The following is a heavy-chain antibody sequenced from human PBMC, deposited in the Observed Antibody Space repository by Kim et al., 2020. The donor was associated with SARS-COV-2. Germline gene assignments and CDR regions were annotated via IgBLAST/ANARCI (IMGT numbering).Heavy chain of an antibody. V-gene: IGHV1-69*13. CDR1: GTRFSNYG. D-gene: IGHD3-10*01. J-gene: IGHJ6*02. Sequence: SVKVSCKVSGTRFSNYGVTWVRQASGQGLQWMGNILPMFGSDYAQQFQGRLTIGADESTTTVYMELSSLTLEDTAIYYCAQYDYGEHYTMSVWGQGTAVIVSS. CDR2: ILPMFGS. CDR3: AQYDYGEHYTMSV.